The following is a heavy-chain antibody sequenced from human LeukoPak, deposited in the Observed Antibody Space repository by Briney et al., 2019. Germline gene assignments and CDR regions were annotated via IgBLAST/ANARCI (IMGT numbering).Heavy chain of an antibody. CDR3: ARDHQFWSGYYYYYYMDV. Sequence: ASVKVSCKASGGTFSSYAISWVRQAPGQGLEWMGRIIPIFGTANYAQKFQGRVTITTDESTSTAYMELSSLRSEDTAVYYCARDHQFWSGYYYYYYMDVWGKGTTATVSS. V-gene: IGHV1-69*05. CDR2: IIPIFGTA. CDR1: GGTFSSYA. D-gene: IGHD3-3*01. J-gene: IGHJ6*03.